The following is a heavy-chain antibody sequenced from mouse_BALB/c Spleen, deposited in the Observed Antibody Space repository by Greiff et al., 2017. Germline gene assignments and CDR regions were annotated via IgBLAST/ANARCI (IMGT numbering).Heavy chain of an antibody. CDR3: ARDKATTRGLPHYFDY. V-gene: IGHV5-6-3*01. D-gene: IGHD1-1*01. CDR1: GFTFSSYG. Sequence: EVHLVESGGGLVQPGGSLKLSCAASGFTFSSYGMSWVRQTPDKRLELVATINSNGGSTYYPDSVKGRFTISRDNAKNTLYLQMSSLKSEDTAMYYCARDKATTRGLPHYFDYWGQGTTLTVSS. J-gene: IGHJ2*01. CDR2: INSNGGST.